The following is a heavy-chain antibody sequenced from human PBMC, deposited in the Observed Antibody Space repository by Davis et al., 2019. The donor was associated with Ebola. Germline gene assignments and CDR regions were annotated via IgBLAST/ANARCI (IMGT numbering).Heavy chain of an antibody. Sequence: AASVKVSCKASGYTFTSYYMHWVRQAPGQGLEWMGIINPSGGSTSYAQKFQGRVTMTRDTSTSTVYMELSSLRSEDTAVYYCARSPALDIVVVPAAEHIYYYYMDVWGKGTTVTVSS. CDR2: INPSGGST. D-gene: IGHD2-2*01. V-gene: IGHV1-46*01. CDR1: GYTFTSYY. J-gene: IGHJ6*03. CDR3: ARSPALDIVVVPAAEHIYYYYMDV.